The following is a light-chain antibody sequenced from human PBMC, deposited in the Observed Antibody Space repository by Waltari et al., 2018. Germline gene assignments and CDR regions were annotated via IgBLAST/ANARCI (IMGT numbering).Light chain of an antibody. CDR3: QQRANWPPLT. Sequence: EVVLTQSPATLSLSPGERATLSCRASQSVYNFLAWYQQKPGQAPRLLIYEASQRATGIPARFSGSGVGTDFTLTISSLEPEDAAVYYCQQRANWPPLTFGGGTKVEIK. CDR1: QSVYNF. J-gene: IGKJ4*01. CDR2: EAS. V-gene: IGKV3-11*01.